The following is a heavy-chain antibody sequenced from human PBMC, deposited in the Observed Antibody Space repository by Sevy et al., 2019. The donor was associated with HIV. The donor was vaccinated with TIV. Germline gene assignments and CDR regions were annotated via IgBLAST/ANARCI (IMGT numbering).Heavy chain of an antibody. CDR2: INWNGGST. CDR1: GFTFDDYG. V-gene: IGHV3-20*01. Sequence: GGSLRLSCAASGFTFDDYGMSWVRQAPGKGLEWVFGINWNGGSTGYADSVKGRFTISRDNAKNSLYLQMNSLRAEDTALYHCARTPMYYYYYMDVWGKGTTVTVSS. J-gene: IGHJ6*03. D-gene: IGHD2-15*01. CDR3: ARTPMYYYYYMDV.